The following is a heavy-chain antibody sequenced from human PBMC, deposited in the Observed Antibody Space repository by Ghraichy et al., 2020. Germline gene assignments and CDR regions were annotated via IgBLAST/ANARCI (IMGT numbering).Heavy chain of an antibody. D-gene: IGHD6-19*01. CDR2: INSDGSST. CDR1: GFTFSSYW. J-gene: IGHJ4*02. Sequence: GGSLRLSCAASGFTFSSYWMHWVRQAPGKGLVWVSRINSDGSSTSYADSVKGRFTISRDNAKNTLYLQMNSLRAEDTAVYYCAGYSSGWYLPESYFDYWGQGTLVTVSS. V-gene: IGHV3-74*01. CDR3: AGYSSGWYLPESYFDY.